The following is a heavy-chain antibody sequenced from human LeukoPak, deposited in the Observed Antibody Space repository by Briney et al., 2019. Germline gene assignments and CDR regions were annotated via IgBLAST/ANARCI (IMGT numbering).Heavy chain of an antibody. D-gene: IGHD4-17*01. J-gene: IGHJ4*02. Sequence: GGSLRLSCAASGFTFSSYSMNWVRQAPGKGLEWVSSISSSSSYIYYADSVKGRFTISRDNSKNTLYLQMNSLRAEDTAVYYCARARTTRGFDYWGQGTLVTVSS. CDR2: ISSSSSYI. V-gene: IGHV3-21*01. CDR1: GFTFSSYS. CDR3: ARARTTRGFDY.